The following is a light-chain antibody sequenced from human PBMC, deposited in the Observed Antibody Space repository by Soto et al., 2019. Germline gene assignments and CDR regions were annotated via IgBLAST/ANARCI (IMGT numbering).Light chain of an antibody. CDR2: YNN. CDR1: SSNIGSNT. V-gene: IGLV1-44*01. J-gene: IGLJ2*01. Sequence: QSVLTQPPSTSGTPGQRVTISCSGASSNIGSNTVNWYQHLPGTAPKLLIYYNNQRPSGVPDRFSGSRSGTSASLAITGLQSGDDAYYYCAAWDDSLNGVVFCGGTKVTVL. CDR3: AAWDDSLNGVV.